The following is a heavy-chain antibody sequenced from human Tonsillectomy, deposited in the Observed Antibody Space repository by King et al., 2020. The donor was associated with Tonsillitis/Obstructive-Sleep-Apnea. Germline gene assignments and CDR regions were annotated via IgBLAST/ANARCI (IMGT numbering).Heavy chain of an antibody. D-gene: IGHD2-15*01. CDR3: ARDDKDDRYFDY. J-gene: IGHJ4*02. V-gene: IGHV1-46*01. CDR1: GYTFTRYY. Sequence: VQLVQSGAEVKKPGASVKVSCKASGYTFTRYYIHRVRQAPGQGLEWMGIINPSSAITTYAQKFQGRVTMTRDTSTSTVHMELSSLRSEDTAVYYCARDDKDDRYFDYWGQGTLVTVSS. CDR2: INPSSAIT.